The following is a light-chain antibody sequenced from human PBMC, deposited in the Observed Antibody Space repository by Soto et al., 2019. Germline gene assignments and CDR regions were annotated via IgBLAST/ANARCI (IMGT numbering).Light chain of an antibody. Sequence: QSVLTQPASVSGSPGQSITISCTGTSSDVGSYNLVSWYQQHPGKAPKLMIYEVSKRPSGVSNRFSGSKSRNTASLTISGLQAEDEGDYYCCSYAGSSTLVFGGGTQLTVL. CDR1: SSDVGSYNL. CDR3: CSYAGSSTLV. CDR2: EVS. J-gene: IGLJ2*01. V-gene: IGLV2-23*02.